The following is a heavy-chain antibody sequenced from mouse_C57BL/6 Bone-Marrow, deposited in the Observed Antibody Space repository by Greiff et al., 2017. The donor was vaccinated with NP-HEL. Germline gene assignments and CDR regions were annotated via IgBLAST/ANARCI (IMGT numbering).Heavy chain of an antibody. CDR3: ATTVVATDYYAMDY. D-gene: IGHD1-1*01. CDR2: IHPSDSDT. J-gene: IGHJ4*01. V-gene: IGHV1-74*01. CDR1: GYTFTSYW. Sequence: VQLQQPGAELVKPGASVKVSCKASGYTFTSYWMHWVKQRPGQGLEWIGRIHPSDSDTNYNQKFKGKATLTVDKSSSTAYMQLSSLTSEDSAVYYCATTVVATDYYAMDYWGQGTSVTVSS.